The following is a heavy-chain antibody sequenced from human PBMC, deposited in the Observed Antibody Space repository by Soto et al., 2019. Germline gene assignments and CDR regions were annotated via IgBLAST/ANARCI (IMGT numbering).Heavy chain of an antibody. CDR2: IYRDGST. D-gene: IGHD6-19*01. V-gene: IGHV3-53*01. Sequence: GEAVKSSCKACGFTVSSSWMSWVRQAPGKGLEWVSTIYRDGSTYYADSVEGRFTISRDNSKNTLYLQMNSLRAEDTAVYYCAVAVAGPTAIGYWGQGTLVTVSS. CDR3: AVAVAGPTAIGY. CDR1: GFTVSSSW. J-gene: IGHJ4*02.